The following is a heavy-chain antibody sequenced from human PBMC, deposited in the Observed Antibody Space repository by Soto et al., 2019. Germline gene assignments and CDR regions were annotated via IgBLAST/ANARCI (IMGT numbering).Heavy chain of an antibody. V-gene: IGHV4-34*01. J-gene: IGHJ5*02. CDR3: ARARQYYDCELDP. CDR2: INHSGST. CDR1: GGSFSGYY. Sequence: PSETLSLTCAVYGGSFSGYYWTWIRQPPGTGLEWIGEINHSGSTNYNPSLKSRVTISVDTSKNQFSLKLTSVTAADTAIYYCARARQYYDCELDPWGQGTLVTVS. D-gene: IGHD3-22*01.